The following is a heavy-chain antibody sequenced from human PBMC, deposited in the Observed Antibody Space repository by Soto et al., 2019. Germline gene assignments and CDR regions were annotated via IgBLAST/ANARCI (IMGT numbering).Heavy chain of an antibody. CDR2: ISGSGGST. J-gene: IGHJ4*02. CDR1: GLTFGSYA. CDR3: DKDLKYVRRGYAD. Sequence: PGCSLRLSFSASGLTFGSYAMSWFRQAPGKGLEWVSAISGSGGSTYYADSVKGRFTISRDNSKNTLYLQMNSLRAEDTAVYYWDKDLKYVRRGYADCGKGAWLTVS. D-gene: IGHD3-22*01. V-gene: IGHV3-23*01.